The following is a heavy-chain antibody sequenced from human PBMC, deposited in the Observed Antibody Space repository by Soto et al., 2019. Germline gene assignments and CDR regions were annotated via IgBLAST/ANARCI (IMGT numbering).Heavy chain of an antibody. CDR3: ARRGGSSSGYYYYAMDV. CDR2: IYSNGDT. D-gene: IGHD6-6*01. CDR1: SDSMNSGGYY. J-gene: IGHJ6*02. Sequence: TLSLTCSVSSDSMNSGGYYWSWIRQHPGKGLEWIGYIYSNGDTYYNPSLKSRVTISVDTSKNQFSLNLTSVTAADTAVYYCARRGGSSSGYYYYAMDVWGQGTTVTVSS. V-gene: IGHV4-31*03.